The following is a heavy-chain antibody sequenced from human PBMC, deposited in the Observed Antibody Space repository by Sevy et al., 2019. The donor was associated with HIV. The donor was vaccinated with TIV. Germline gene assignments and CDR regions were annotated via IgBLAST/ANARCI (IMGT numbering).Heavy chain of an antibody. CDR3: AKDWGFKSHYYFDY. J-gene: IGHJ4*02. CDR2: ISYDGSNK. CDR1: GFTFSSYG. V-gene: IGHV3-30*18. D-gene: IGHD3-16*01. Sequence: GGSLRLSCAASGFTFSSYGMHWVRQAPGKGLEWVAVISYDGSNKYYADSVKGRFTISRDNSKNTLYLQMNSLRAEDTAVYYCAKDWGFKSHYYFDYWGQGTLVTVSS.